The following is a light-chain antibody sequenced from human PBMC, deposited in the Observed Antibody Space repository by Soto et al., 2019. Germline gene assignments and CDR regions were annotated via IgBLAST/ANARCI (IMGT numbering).Light chain of an antibody. CDR3: TSYAGSRNLV. V-gene: IGLV2-8*01. Sequence: QSVLTQPPSASGSPGQSVTISCTGTSSDVGGYNSVSWYQQHPGRAPKLLIFEVNKRPSGVPDRFSASKSDNTASLTVPGLQAEDEANYYCTSYAGSRNLVFGGGTKLTVL. CDR1: SSDVGGYNS. J-gene: IGLJ3*02. CDR2: EVN.